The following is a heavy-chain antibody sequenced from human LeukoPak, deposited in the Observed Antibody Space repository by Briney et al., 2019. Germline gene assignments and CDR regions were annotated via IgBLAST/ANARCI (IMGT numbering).Heavy chain of an antibody. J-gene: IGHJ4*02. CDR2: IKQDGSEK. D-gene: IGHD2-21*02. CDR3: TREAVTANGYFDY. Sequence: GGSLRLSCAASGFTFSSYWMSWVRQAPGKGLEWVANIKQDGSEKYYVDSVKGRFTISRDNAKNSLYLQMNSLRAEDTAVYYCTREAVTANGYFDYWGQGTLVTVSS. CDR1: GFTFSSYW. V-gene: IGHV3-7*02.